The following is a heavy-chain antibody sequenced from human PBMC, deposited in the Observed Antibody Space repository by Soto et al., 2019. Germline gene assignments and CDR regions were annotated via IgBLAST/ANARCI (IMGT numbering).Heavy chain of an antibody. J-gene: IGHJ5*02. CDR2: IYFSGST. Sequence: PSETLSLTCTVSCDSVSSASFYWIWIRQAPGKGLEWIGFIYFSGSTNYNPSLKSRVTMSLDTSKNQFSLKLRSVTPADTAVYLCARVNGGGNWFYRWGQGTLVTVHS. CDR3: ARVNGGGNWFYR. V-gene: IGHV4-61*01. CDR1: CDSVSSASFY. D-gene: IGHD4-17*01.